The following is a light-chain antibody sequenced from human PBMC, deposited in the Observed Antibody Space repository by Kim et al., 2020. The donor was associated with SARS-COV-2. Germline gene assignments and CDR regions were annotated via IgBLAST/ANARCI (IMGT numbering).Light chain of an antibody. J-gene: IGLJ2*01. CDR3: NSRDTNDIVL. CDR2: DKN. Sequence: ALRQTVRITCQGDSLRSYYATWYQQQPGQAPILLIYDKNNRPSVIPGRFSGSSSGNTASLTITGTQAGDEADYYCNSRDTNDIVLFGGGTQLTVL. V-gene: IGLV3-19*01. CDR1: SLRSYY.